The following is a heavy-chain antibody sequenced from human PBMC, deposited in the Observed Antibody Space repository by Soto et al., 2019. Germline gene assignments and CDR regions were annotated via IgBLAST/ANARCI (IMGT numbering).Heavy chain of an antibody. J-gene: IGHJ4*02. CDR3: ARDGSRYDFWSGPYYFDY. V-gene: IGHV4-59*01. Sequence: SETLSLTCTVSGGSISTYYWSWIRQPPGKGLEWIGYIYYSGSTNYNPSLKSRVTISVDTSKNQFSLKLSSVSAADTAVYYCARDGSRYDFWSGPYYFDYWGQVTLVTVS. CDR2: IYYSGST. D-gene: IGHD3-3*01. CDR1: GGSISTYY.